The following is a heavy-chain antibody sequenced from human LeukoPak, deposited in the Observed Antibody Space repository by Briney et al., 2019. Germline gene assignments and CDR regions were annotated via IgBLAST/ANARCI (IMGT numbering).Heavy chain of an antibody. J-gene: IGHJ4*02. V-gene: IGHV4-59*01. D-gene: IGHD3-10*01. Sequence: PSETLPLTCTVSGGSISSYYWSWIRQPPGKGLEWIGYIYYSGSTNYNPSLKSRVTISVDTSKNQFSLKLSSVTAADTAVYYCARAQGETYYYGSGSYVYYFDYWGQGTLVTVSS. CDR1: GGSISSYY. CDR3: ARAQGETYYYGSGSYVYYFDY. CDR2: IYYSGST.